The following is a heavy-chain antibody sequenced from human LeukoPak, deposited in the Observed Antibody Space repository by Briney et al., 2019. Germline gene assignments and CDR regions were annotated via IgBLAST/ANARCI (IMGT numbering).Heavy chain of an antibody. CDR1: GGSISSSSYY. CDR3: ARVLTSGVGGDY. Sequence: PSETLSLTCTVSGGSISSSSYYWGWIRQPPGKGLEWIGSIYYSGSTYYNPSLKSRVTISVDTSKNQFSLKLSSVTAADTAVYYCARVLTSGVGGDYWGQGTLVIVSS. V-gene: IGHV4-39*07. J-gene: IGHJ4*02. CDR2: IYYSGST. D-gene: IGHD1-26*01.